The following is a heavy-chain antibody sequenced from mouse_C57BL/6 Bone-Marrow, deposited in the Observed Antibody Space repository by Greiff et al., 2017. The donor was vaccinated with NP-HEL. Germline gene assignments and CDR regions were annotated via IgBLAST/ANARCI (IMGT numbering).Heavy chain of an antibody. CDR3: ARLDYSNYGYFEV. Sequence: QVQLQQPGAELVRPGTSVKLSCKASGYTFTSYWMHWVKQRPGQGLEWIGVIDPSDSYTNYNQKFKGKATLTVDTSSSTAYMQLSSLTSEDSAVYDGARLDYSNYGYFEVWGTGTTVTVSA. J-gene: IGHJ1*03. V-gene: IGHV1-59*01. CDR2: IDPSDSYT. CDR1: GYTFTSYW. D-gene: IGHD2-5*01.